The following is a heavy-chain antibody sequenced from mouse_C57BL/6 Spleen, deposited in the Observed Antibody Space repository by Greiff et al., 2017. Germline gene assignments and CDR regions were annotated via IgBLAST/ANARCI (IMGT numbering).Heavy chain of an antibody. V-gene: IGHV1-61*01. Sequence: VQLQQSGAELVRPGSSVKLSCKASGYTFTSYWMDWVKQRPGQGLEWIGNIYPSDSETHYNQKFKDKAILTVDKSSSTAYMQRSSLTSEDSAVYYCARQVLRWNFDVWGTGTTVTVSS. CDR3: ARQVLRWNFDV. J-gene: IGHJ1*03. D-gene: IGHD1-1*01. CDR2: IYPSDSET. CDR1: GYTFTSYW.